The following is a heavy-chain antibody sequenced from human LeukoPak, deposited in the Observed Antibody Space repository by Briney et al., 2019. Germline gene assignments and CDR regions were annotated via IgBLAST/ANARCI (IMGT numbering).Heavy chain of an antibody. V-gene: IGHV3-23*01. J-gene: IGHJ3*02. CDR3: AKADATIGGAFDI. CDR1: GFIFTNYA. D-gene: IGHD3-3*01. Sequence: GGSLRLSCAASGFIFTNYAMSWVRQAPGKGLEWVSIISGTSDTTRYGDSVRGRFTTSRDNPRNTLYLQMNSLRVDDTAVYYCAKADATIGGAFDIWGQGTMVIVSS. CDR2: ISGTSDTT.